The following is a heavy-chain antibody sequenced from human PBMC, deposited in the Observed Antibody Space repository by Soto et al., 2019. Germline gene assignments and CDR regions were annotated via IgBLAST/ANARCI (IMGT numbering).Heavy chain of an antibody. CDR2: ISGSGGST. D-gene: IGHD3-22*01. J-gene: IGHJ3*02. Sequence: EVQLLESGGGLVQPGGSLRLSCAASGFTFSSYAMSWVRQAPGKGLEWVSAISGSGGSTYYADSVKGRFTISRDNSKNTLYLQMNSLRAEDTAVYYCAKVQASYYYDSSGYYPDDAFDIWGQGTMVTVSS. V-gene: IGHV3-23*01. CDR3: AKVQASYYYDSSGYYPDDAFDI. CDR1: GFTFSSYA.